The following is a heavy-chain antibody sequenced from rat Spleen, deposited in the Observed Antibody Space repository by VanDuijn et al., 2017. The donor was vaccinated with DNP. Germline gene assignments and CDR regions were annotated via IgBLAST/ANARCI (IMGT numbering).Heavy chain of an antibody. CDR3: AKGPNYGGCSNCFDY. Sequence: EVKLVESGGGLVQPGRWLKLSCAGGGFNFVDYWMGWVRKVPGKGLEWMGQINKDSSTINYITSLKEKSTISRDNAQNTLYLQMSKVGTEDTAIYYCAKGPNYGGCSNCFDYWGQGFMVTVSS. CDR2: INKDSSTI. J-gene: IGHJ2*01. CDR1: GFNFVDYW. D-gene: IGHD1-11*01. V-gene: IGHV4-2*01.